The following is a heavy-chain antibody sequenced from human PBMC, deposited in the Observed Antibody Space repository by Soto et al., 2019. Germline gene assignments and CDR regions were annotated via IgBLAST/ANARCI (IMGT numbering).Heavy chain of an antibody. J-gene: IGHJ4*02. CDR2: IYHSGST. Sequence: QLQLQESGSGLVKPSQTLSLTCAVSGGSISSGGYSWSWIRQPPGKGLEWIGYIYHSGSTYDNPSLNSRLPISVDTSKNHFSLKLSSVAAADTAVYYCARGQVVAAQHWGQGTLVTVSS. D-gene: IGHD2-15*01. CDR1: GGSISSGGYS. V-gene: IGHV4-30-2*01. CDR3: ARGQVVAAQH.